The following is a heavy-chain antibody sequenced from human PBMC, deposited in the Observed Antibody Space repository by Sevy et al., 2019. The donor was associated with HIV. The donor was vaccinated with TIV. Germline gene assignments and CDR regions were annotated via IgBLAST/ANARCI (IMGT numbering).Heavy chain of an antibody. CDR1: GFTFSSYE. CDR3: ARDRQGITVAGTAIDY. D-gene: IGHD6-19*01. V-gene: IGHV3-48*03. Sequence: GGSLRLSCTASGFTFSSYEMNWVRQAPGKGLEWVSYITLSGSTIYYADSVEGRFTISRDNAKNSLYLQMNRLRAEDTAVYYCARDRQGITVAGTAIDYWGQGTLVTVSS. J-gene: IGHJ4*02. CDR2: ITLSGSTI.